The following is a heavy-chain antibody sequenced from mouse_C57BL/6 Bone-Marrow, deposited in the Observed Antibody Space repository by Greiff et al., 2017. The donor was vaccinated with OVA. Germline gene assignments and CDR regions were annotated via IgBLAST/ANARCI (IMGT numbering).Heavy chain of an antibody. J-gene: IGHJ3*01. CDR1: GYTFTSYW. CDR3: ARKENSSGFAY. Sequence: VQLQQSGAELVKPGASVKLSCKASGYTFTSYWMQWVKQRPGQGLEWIGEIDPSDSYTNYNQKFKGKATLTVDTSSSTAYMQLSSLTSEDSAVYYCARKENSSGFAYWGQGTLVTVSA. D-gene: IGHD3-2*02. CDR2: IDPSDSYT. V-gene: IGHV1-50*01.